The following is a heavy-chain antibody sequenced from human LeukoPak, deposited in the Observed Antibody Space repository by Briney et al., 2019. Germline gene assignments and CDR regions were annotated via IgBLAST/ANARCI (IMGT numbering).Heavy chain of an antibody. J-gene: IGHJ3*02. CDR1: GGSISSGGYS. V-gene: IGHV4-30-2*01. CDR3: AGEGPYPTARDAFDI. CDR2: IYHSGST. Sequence: SETLSLTCAVSGGSISSGGYSWSWIRQPPGKGLEWIGYIYHSGSTYYNPSLKSRVAISVDRSKNQFSLKLSSVTAADTAVYYCAGEGPYPTARDAFDIWGQGTMVTVSS.